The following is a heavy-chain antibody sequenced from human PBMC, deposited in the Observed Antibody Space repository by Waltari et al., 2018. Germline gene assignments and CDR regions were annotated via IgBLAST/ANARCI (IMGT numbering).Heavy chain of an antibody. CDR3: ARDQHLTYCSSTSCPQLFDY. J-gene: IGHJ4*02. D-gene: IGHD2-2*01. V-gene: IGHV1-18*01. Sequence: QVQLVQSGAEVKKPGASVKVSWKASGYTFTSYGISWVRQAPGQGLEWMGWISAYNGNTNYAQKLQGRVTMTTDTSTSTAYMELRSLRSDDTAVYYCARDQHLTYCSSTSCPQLFDYWGQGTLVTVSS. CDR1: GYTFTSYG. CDR2: ISAYNGNT.